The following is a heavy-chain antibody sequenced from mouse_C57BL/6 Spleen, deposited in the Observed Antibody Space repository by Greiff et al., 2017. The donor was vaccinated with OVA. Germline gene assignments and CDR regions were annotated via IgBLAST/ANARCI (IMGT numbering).Heavy chain of an antibody. Sequence: QVHVKQSGAELVKPGASVKISCKASGYAFSSYWMNWVKQRPGKGLEWIGQIYPGDGDTNYNGKFKGKATLTADKSSSTAYMQLSSLTSEDSAVYFCARKGYDGYPYAMDYWGQGTSVTVSS. CDR1: GYAFSSYW. CDR3: ARKGYDGYPYAMDY. CDR2: IYPGDGDT. D-gene: IGHD2-3*01. V-gene: IGHV1-80*01. J-gene: IGHJ4*01.